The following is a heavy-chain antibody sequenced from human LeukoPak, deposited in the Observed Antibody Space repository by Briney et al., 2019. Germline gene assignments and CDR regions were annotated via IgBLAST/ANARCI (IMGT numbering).Heavy chain of an antibody. CDR1: GGSISSSNYY. CDR2: IFPSGTI. V-gene: IGHV4-39*01. J-gene: IGHJ4*02. D-gene: IGHD2-8*02. Sequence: PSETLSLTCTVSGGSISSSNYYWGWIHQPPGEGLEWIGSIFPSGTIFYNPSLTSRVTVPLDTSKNQFSLKLLSVTAADTAVYYCARLDHYWAKTDYWGQGTLVTVSS. CDR3: ARLDHYWAKTDY.